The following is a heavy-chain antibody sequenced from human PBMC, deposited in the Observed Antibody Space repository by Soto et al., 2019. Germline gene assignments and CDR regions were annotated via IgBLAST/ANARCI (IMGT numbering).Heavy chain of an antibody. CDR1: GGSISNFY. J-gene: IGHJ4*02. Sequence: SETLSLTCSVSGGSISNFYWSWIRQPPGKGLEWFGYISYSGSTNYNPSLKSRVSISVDTSKNQLSLNLTSVPAADTAVYYCARAPTVPSRSYFDSWGQRTPVTVSS. CDR3: ARAPTVPSRSYFDS. V-gene: IGHV4-59*01. CDR2: ISYSGST. D-gene: IGHD4-17*01.